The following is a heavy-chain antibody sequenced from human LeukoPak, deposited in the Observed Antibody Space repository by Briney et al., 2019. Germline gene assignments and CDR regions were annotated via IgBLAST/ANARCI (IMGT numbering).Heavy chain of an antibody. CDR1: GYSFTSYW. J-gene: IGHJ3*02. CDR3: ARLSMVRGVIHDAFDI. D-gene: IGHD3-10*01. V-gene: IGHV5-51*01. CDR2: IYPGDSDT. Sequence: GESLKISCKGSGYSFTSYWIGWVRQMPGKGLEWMGIIYPGDSDTRYSPSFQGQVTISADKSISTAYLQWSSLKASDTAMYYCARLSMVRGVIHDAFDIWGQGTMVTVSS.